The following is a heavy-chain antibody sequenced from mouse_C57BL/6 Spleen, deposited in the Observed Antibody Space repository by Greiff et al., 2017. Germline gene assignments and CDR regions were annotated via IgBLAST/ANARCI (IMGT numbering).Heavy chain of an antibody. J-gene: IGHJ4*01. CDR3: AELYSNYVGGAMDY. V-gene: IGHV5-17*01. CDR2: ISSGSSTI. CDR1: GFTFSDYG. D-gene: IGHD2-5*01. Sequence: EVQLVESGGGLVKPGGSLKLSCAASGFTFSDYGMHWVRQAPEKGLEWVAYISSGSSTIYYADKVKGRFTISRDNAKNTLFLQMTSLRSEDTARYYCAELYSNYVGGAMDYWGQGTSVTVSS.